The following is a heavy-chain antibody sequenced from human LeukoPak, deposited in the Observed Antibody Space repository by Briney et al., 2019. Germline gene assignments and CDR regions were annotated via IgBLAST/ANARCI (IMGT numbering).Heavy chain of an antibody. D-gene: IGHD1-26*01. Sequence: GGSLRLSCAASGFTFSNYWMHWVRQTPGKGLVWVSRINTDGTGTSYADSVKGQFTISRDGAKNTLYLQMSGLRAEDTAVYYCARVKSGSYYPIDYWGQGTLVTVSS. CDR2: INTDGTGT. J-gene: IGHJ4*02. CDR3: ARVKSGSYYPIDY. CDR1: GFTFSNYW. V-gene: IGHV3-74*01.